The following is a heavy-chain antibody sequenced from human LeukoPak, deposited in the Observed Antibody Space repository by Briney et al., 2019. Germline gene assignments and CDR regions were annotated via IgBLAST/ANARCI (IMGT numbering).Heavy chain of an antibody. V-gene: IGHV3-23*01. CDR3: AKGSYYDSSGSFYSDY. CDR2: ISGSGDNT. Sequence: GGSLRLSCAASGFTFSSYAMSWVRQAPGKGLEWVSGISGSGDNTYYADSVKGRFTISRDNSKNTLYVQVNSLGTKDTAAYYCAKGSYYDSSGSFYSDYWGQGTLVTVSS. J-gene: IGHJ4*02. CDR1: GFTFSSYA. D-gene: IGHD3-22*01.